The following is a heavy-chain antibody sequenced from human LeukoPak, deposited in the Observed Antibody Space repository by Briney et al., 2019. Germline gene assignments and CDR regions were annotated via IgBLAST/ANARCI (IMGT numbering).Heavy chain of an antibody. Sequence: GGSLRLSCAASGFTFSSYSMNWVRQAPGKGLEWVSFISSSRSYIYYADSVKGRFTVSRDNAKNSLYLQLNSLRVEDTALYYCARRVNGAWYDWGQGTLVTVSS. CDR2: ISSSRSYI. V-gene: IGHV3-21*01. CDR1: GFTFSSYS. CDR3: ARRVNGAWYD. J-gene: IGHJ4*02. D-gene: IGHD6-19*01.